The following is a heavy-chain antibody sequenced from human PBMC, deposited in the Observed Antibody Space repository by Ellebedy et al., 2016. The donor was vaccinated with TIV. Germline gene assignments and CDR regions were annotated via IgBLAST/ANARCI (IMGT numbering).Heavy chain of an antibody. D-gene: IGHD6-13*01. CDR3: ARAPYSSSWYRAYFDL. Sequence: ASVKVSCKASGYTFTSYAMNWVRQAPGQGLEWMGWINTNTGNPTYAQGFTGRFVFSLDTSVSTAYLQISSLKAEDTAVYYCARAPYSSSWYRAYFDLWGRGTLVTVSS. CDR2: INTNTGNP. V-gene: IGHV7-4-1*02. J-gene: IGHJ2*01. CDR1: GYTFTSYA.